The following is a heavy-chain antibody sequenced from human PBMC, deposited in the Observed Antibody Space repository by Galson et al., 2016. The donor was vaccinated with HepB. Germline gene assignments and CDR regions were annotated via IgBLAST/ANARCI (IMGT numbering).Heavy chain of an antibody. CDR1: GFTFSHFW. CDR2: IKADGRDK. V-gene: IGHV3-7*01. J-gene: IGHJ3*01. CDR3: VRDDYLDV. D-gene: IGHD4-11*01. Sequence: SLRLSCAASGFTFSHFWMSWVRQAPGKGLEWVADIKADGRDKFYVDSVEGRFTIARDNTKNSLYLQMNSLRAEDTAVYYCVRDDYLDVWGQGTMVIVSS.